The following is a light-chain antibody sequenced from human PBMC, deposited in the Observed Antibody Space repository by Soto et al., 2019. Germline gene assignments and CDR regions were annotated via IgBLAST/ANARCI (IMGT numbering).Light chain of an antibody. CDR1: QSVSSY. V-gene: IGKV3-11*01. J-gene: IGKJ4*01. CDR3: QQRSNWPLT. CDR2: DAS. Sequence: EIVLTQSPAILSLSPGERATLSCRASQSVSSYLAWYQQKRGQAPRLLIYDASNRATGIPARFSGSGSGTDFTLTISSREPEDFAVYYCQQRSNWPLTFGGGTKVEIK.